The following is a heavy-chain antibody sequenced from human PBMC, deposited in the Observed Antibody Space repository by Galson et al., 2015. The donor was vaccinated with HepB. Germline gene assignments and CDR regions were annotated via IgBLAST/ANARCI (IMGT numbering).Heavy chain of an antibody. J-gene: IGHJ4*02. CDR3: ARGGMATIVGPTFDY. CDR1: GYTFNRYG. D-gene: IGHD5-24*01. CDR2: ISDYNGNT. V-gene: IGHV1-18*01. Sequence: SVKVSCKASGYTFNRYGISWVRQAHGQGLEWMGWISDYNGNTNQEQKLQGRVTMTTDTTTSTAYMELRSLRADDTAVYYGARGGMATIVGPTFDYWGQGTLVTVSS.